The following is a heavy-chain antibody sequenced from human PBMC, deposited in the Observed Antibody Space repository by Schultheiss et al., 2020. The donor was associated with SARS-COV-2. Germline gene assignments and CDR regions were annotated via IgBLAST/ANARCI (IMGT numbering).Heavy chain of an antibody. J-gene: IGHJ4*02. CDR1: GGSISSGGYY. V-gene: IGHV4-39*07. CDR3: ARGGYSYGYGIDY. CDR2: IYYSGST. Sequence: SETLSLTCTVSGGSISSGGYYWSWIRQHPGKGLEWIGSIYYSGSTYYNPSLKSRVTISVDTSKNQFSLKLSSVTAADTAVYYCARGGYSYGYGIDYWGQGTLVTVSS. D-gene: IGHD5-18*01.